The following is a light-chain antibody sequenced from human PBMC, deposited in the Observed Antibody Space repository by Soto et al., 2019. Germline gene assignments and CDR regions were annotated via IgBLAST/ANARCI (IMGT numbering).Light chain of an antibody. CDR2: GNS. CDR3: QSYDISLSGYV. Sequence: QLVLTQPPSVSGAPGQRVTISCTGSSSNIGAGYDVHWYQQLPGTAPKLLIYGNSNRPSGVPDRFSGSKAGTSASLAITGLQADEEADYYCQSYDISLSGYVFGTGTKVTVL. J-gene: IGLJ1*01. CDR1: SSNIGAGYD. V-gene: IGLV1-40*01.